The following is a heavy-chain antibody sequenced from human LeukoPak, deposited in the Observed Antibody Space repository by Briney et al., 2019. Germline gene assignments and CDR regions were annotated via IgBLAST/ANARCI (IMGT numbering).Heavy chain of an antibody. J-gene: IGHJ4*02. Sequence: SETLSLTCAVYDGSFSGYYWSWIRQSPGKGLEWIGEINHIGTTNHNPSLKSRVTISVDTSKNQFSLRLSSVTAADTAIYYCARAVSGRFDYWGQGTLVTVSS. D-gene: IGHD6-19*01. CDR2: INHIGTT. CDR3: ARAVSGRFDY. CDR1: DGSFSGYY. V-gene: IGHV4-34*01.